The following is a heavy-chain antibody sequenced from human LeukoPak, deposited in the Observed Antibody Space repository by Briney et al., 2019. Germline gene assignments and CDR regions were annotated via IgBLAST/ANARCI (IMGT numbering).Heavy chain of an antibody. V-gene: IGHV3-43*02. J-gene: IGHJ4*02. D-gene: IGHD4-17*01. Sequence: PGGSLRLSCAASGFAFDDYAMHWVRQAPGKGLEWVSLISGDGGSTYYADSVKGRFTISRDNSKNSLYLQMNSLRTEDTALYYCAKDISPGDDGDYALAIAVWGQGTLVTVSS. CDR1: GFAFDDYA. CDR2: ISGDGGST. CDR3: AKDISPGDDGDYALAIAV.